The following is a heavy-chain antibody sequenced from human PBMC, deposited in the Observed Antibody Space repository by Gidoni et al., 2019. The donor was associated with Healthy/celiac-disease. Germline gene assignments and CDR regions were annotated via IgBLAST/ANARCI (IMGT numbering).Heavy chain of an antibody. CDR2: IWYDGSNK. CDR3: ARDYVRYSGIPGY. Sequence: QVQLVESGGGVVQPGRSLRLSFAASGFTFSSYGMHWVRQAPGKGLEWVAVIWYDGSNKYYADSVKGRFTISRDNSKNTLYLQMNSLRAEDTAVYYCARDYVRYSGIPGYWGQGTLVTVSS. J-gene: IGHJ4*02. D-gene: IGHD1-26*01. CDR1: GFTFSSYG. V-gene: IGHV3-33*01.